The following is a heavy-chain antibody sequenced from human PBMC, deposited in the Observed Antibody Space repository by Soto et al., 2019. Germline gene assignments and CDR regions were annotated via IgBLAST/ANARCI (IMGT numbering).Heavy chain of an antibody. CDR3: APGAYLPGFSYREITWFAP. V-gene: IGHV4-59*01. CDR1: SGSISSYY. J-gene: IGHJ5*02. CDR2: IHYTGNT. Sequence: PSETLSLTCTVSSGSISSYYWSWIRQPPGKGLEWIGYIHYTGNTNSNPSLKGRDTLSIDPSWNQFSLKMRSVTAADTAVYYCAPGAYLPGFSYREITWFAPRGQGTRVPVSS. D-gene: IGHD3-16*01.